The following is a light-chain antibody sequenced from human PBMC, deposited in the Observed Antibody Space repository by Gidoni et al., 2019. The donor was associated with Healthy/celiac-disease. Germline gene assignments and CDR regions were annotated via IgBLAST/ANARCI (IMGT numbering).Light chain of an antibody. CDR3: QQRSNWPRLT. Sequence: EIGLTQSPPTLPLSPGERATLSCWASQSVSSYLAWYQQKPGQAPRLLIYDASNGATGIPARFSGSGAGTDFTLTISSLVPEDFAFYYCQQRSNWPRLTFGGGTKVEIK. J-gene: IGKJ4*01. CDR1: QSVSSY. CDR2: DAS. V-gene: IGKV3-11*01.